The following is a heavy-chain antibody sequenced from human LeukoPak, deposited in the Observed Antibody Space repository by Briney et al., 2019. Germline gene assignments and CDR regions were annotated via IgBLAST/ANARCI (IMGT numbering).Heavy chain of an antibody. D-gene: IGHD6-19*01. CDR3: ASTKAVAGTGWFDP. J-gene: IGHJ5*02. Sequence: MASETLSLTCTVSGGSISSSSYYWGWIRQPPGKGLEWIGSIYYSGSTYYNPSLKSRVTISVDTSKNQFSLKLSSVTAADTAVYYCASTKAVAGTGWFDPWGQGTLVTVSS. CDR2: IYYSGST. CDR1: GGSISSSSYY. V-gene: IGHV4-39*07.